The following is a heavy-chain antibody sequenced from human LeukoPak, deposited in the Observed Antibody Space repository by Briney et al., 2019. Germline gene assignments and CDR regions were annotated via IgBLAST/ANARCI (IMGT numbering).Heavy chain of an antibody. CDR3: ARAPPRTNYYDSSGQPFDY. Sequence: ASVKVSCKASGYTFIRNGISWVRQAPGQGLEWMGWISPYNENRKYLQKLQGRVTLSTDTSTSTAYMELSSLRSEDTAVYYCARAPPRTNYYDSSGQPFDYWGQGTLVTVSS. D-gene: IGHD3-22*01. J-gene: IGHJ4*02. CDR1: GYTFIRNG. V-gene: IGHV1-18*01. CDR2: ISPYNENR.